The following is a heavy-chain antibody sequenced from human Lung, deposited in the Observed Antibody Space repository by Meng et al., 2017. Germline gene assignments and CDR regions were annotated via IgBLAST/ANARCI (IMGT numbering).Heavy chain of an antibody. V-gene: IGHV3-74*01. CDR2: INPDGSTT. CDR3: TNDRLNH. CDR1: GFTLSGHW. Sequence: GESLKISCAASGFTLSGHWMHWVRQAPGKGLVWVSSINPDGSTTTYADSVKGRFTISRDNAKNTLYLQMNSLRAEDTAVYYCTNDRLNHWGQGTLVTVSS. D-gene: IGHD1-1*01. J-gene: IGHJ4*02.